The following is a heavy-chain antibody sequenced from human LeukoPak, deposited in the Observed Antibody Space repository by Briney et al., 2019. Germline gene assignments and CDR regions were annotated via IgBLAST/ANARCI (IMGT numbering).Heavy chain of an antibody. CDR1: GFTFSSYE. Sequence: PGGSLRLSCAASGFTFSSYEMNWVRQAPGKGLEWVSYISSSGSTIYYADSVKGRFTISRDNAKNSLYLQMNSLRAEDTAVYYCAIRNAGTLRYWGQGTLVTVSS. V-gene: IGHV3-48*03. CDR2: ISSSGSTI. CDR3: AIRNAGTLRY. D-gene: IGHD1-1*01. J-gene: IGHJ4*02.